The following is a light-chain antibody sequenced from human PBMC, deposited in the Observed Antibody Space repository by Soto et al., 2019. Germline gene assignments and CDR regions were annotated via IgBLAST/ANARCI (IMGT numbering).Light chain of an antibody. CDR3: SSYTGSTTI. CDR1: SSDVGGYNC. Sequence: QSALAQPASVSGSPGQSITISCTGTSSDVGGYNCVSWYQQHPGTAPKLMIYEVSNRPSGVSNRFSGSKSDNTASLTISGLQAEDEADYYCSSYTGSTTIFGTGTKVTVL. CDR2: EVS. V-gene: IGLV2-14*01. J-gene: IGLJ1*01.